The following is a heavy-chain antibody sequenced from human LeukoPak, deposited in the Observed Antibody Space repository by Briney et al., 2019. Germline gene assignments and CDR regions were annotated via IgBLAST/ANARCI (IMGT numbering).Heavy chain of an antibody. V-gene: IGHV3-74*01. Sequence: GGSLRLSCVASGFSSSNSWMHWVRQAPGRGLVWVSRIDRDGGSETYADSVKGRFAISRDNAKNTLYLQMNSLRAEDTAVYYCAKTFHDYVWGSLDAFHIWGQGTMVTVSS. CDR2: IDRDGGSE. CDR1: GFSSSNSW. J-gene: IGHJ3*02. D-gene: IGHD3-16*01. CDR3: AKTFHDYVWGSLDAFHI.